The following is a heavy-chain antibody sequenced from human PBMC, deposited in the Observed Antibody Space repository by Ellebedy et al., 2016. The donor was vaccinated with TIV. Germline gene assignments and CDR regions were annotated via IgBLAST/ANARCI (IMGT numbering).Heavy chain of an antibody. CDR3: VREIPVDAFDI. CDR1: GFTFNSYG. V-gene: IGHV3-30-3*01. Sequence: GESLKISCAASGFTFNSYGMFWFRQAPGKGLEWVAAIAYDGSNKDYADSVKGRFTISRDNSKNTLYLQMNSLRAEDTAVYYCVREIPVDAFDIWGQGTMVTVSS. J-gene: IGHJ3*02. CDR2: IAYDGSNK.